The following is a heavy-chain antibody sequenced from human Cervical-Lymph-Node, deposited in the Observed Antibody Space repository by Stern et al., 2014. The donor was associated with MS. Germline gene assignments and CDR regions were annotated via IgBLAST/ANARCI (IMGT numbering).Heavy chain of an antibody. CDR1: GYTFTGYY. CDR3: ARAGSSNSNYFDY. D-gene: IGHD2-2*01. V-gene: IGHV1-46*01. J-gene: IGHJ4*02. Sequence: VHLLESGAEVKKPGASVKVSCKASGYTFTGYYMYWVRQASGQGLEWMGIINPTGGSTTYAQTFQGRVTMTADTSTSTVYMDLSSLTSEDTAIYYCARAGSSNSNYFDYWGQGTLVTVSS. CDR2: INPTGGST.